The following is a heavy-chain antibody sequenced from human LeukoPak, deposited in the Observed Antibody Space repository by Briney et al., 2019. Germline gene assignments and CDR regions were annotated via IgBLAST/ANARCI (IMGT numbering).Heavy chain of an antibody. CDR2: IKQDGSEK. J-gene: IGHJ4*02. Sequence: GGSLRLSCAASGFTFSSYSMNWVRQAPGKGLEWVANIKQDGSEKYYVDSVKGRFTISRDNAKNSLYLQMNSLRAEDTAVYYCASQAIAVADYWGQGTLVTVSS. V-gene: IGHV3-7*01. CDR3: ASQAIAVADY. D-gene: IGHD6-19*01. CDR1: GFTFSSYS.